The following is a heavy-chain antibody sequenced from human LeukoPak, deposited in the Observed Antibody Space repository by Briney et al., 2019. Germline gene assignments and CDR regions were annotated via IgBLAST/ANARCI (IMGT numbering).Heavy chain of an antibody. CDR2: IYTSGST. J-gene: IGHJ4*02. V-gene: IGHV4-4*07. CDR1: GGSISSYY. CDR3: ARAGVVAATRHFDY. D-gene: IGHD2-15*01. Sequence: SETLSLTCTVSGGSISSYYWSWIRQPAGKGLEWIGRIYTSGSTNYNPSLKSRVTMSVDTSKNQFSLKLSSVTAADTAVYYCARAGVVAATRHFDYWGQGTLVTVSS.